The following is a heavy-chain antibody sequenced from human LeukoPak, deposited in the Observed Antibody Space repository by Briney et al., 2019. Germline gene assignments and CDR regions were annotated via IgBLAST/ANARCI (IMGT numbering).Heavy chain of an antibody. CDR1: GFTFSSYA. J-gene: IGHJ4*02. D-gene: IGHD5-18*01. CDR3: AKDFTYDSYGYGDY. Sequence: PGGSLRLSCAASGFTFSSYAMSWVRQAPGKGLEWVSAISGSGGSTYYADSVKGRFTISRDNSKNTLYLQMNSLRAEDTAVYYCAKDFTYDSYGYGDYWGQGTLVTVSS. CDR2: ISGSGGST. V-gene: IGHV3-23*01.